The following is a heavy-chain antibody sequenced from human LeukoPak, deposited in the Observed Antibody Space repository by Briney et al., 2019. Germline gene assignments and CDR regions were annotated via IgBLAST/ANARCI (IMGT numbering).Heavy chain of an antibody. CDR1: GGSISSYY. D-gene: IGHD3-3*01. CDR3: ARDRPNYDLWSGYFSDYGMDV. Sequence: PSETLSLTCTVSGGSISSYYWSWIRQPPGKGLEWLGYIYYSGSTNYNPSLKSRVTISVDTSKNQFSLKLSSVTAADTAVYYCARDRPNYDLWSGYFSDYGMDVWGQGTTVTVSS. J-gene: IGHJ6*02. V-gene: IGHV4-59*01. CDR2: IYYSGST.